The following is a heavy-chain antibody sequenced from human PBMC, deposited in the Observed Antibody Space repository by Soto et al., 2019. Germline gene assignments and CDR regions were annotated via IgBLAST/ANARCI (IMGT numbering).Heavy chain of an antibody. J-gene: IGHJ6*02. CDR3: ATKSPYFYAVDV. CDR1: GFTFSSYG. Sequence: QVQLVESGGGVVQPGRSLRLSCAASGFTFSSYGMHWVRQAPGKGLESVALISYDGDYTYYADSVKGRFTISRDNTKNTVFLQMKGLRTEDTALYYCATKSPYFYAVDVWGLGTPVTVSS. CDR2: ISYDGDYT. V-gene: IGHV3-30*03.